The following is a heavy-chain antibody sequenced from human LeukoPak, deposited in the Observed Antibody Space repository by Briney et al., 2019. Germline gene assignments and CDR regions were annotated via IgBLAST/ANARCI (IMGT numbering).Heavy chain of an antibody. Sequence: GESLKTSCKGSGYSFSSYWIGWVRQMPGKGPEWMVIIYPDDSDIKYSPSFEGQVTISADKSNSTAYLQWSSLKASDTAMYYCARRSSSGGYYFDYWGQGTLVTVSS. D-gene: IGHD3-16*01. J-gene: IGHJ4*02. CDR3: ARRSSSGGYYFDY. CDR1: GYSFSSYW. V-gene: IGHV5-51*01. CDR2: IYPDDSDI.